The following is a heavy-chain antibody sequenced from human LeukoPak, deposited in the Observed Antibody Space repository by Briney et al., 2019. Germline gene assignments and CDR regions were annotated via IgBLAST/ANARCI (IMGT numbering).Heavy chain of an antibody. CDR3: ASRTKAVAGTSDWFDP. J-gene: IGHJ5*02. Sequence: SETLSLTCAVYGGSFSGYYWSWIRQPPGKGLEWIGEINHSGSTNYNPSLKSRVTISVDTSKNQFSLKLSSVTAADTAVYYCASRTKAVAGTSDWFDPWGQGTLVTVSS. CDR1: GGSFSGYY. CDR2: INHSGST. V-gene: IGHV4-34*01. D-gene: IGHD6-19*01.